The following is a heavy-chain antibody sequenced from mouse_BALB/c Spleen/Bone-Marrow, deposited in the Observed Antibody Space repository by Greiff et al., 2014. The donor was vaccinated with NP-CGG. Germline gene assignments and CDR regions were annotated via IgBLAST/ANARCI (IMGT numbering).Heavy chain of an antibody. V-gene: IGHV1S130*01. CDR1: GYTFTSSW. CDR3: ARHHSHAWYSDY. Sequence: VQLQQSGSVLVRPGASVKLSCKASGYTFTSSWMHWAKQRPGQGLEWIGEIHPNSGNTNYNEKFKGKATLTVDTSSSIAYVDLSSLTSEDSAVYYCARHHSHAWYSDYWGQGTTLTVSS. J-gene: IGHJ2*01. D-gene: IGHD6-1*01. CDR2: IHPNSGNT.